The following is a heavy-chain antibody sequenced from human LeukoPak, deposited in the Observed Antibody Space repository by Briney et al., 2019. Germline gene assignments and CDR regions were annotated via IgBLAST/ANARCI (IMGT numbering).Heavy chain of an antibody. CDR1: GYTFTGYY. V-gene: IGHV1-2*06. D-gene: IGHD3-3*01. J-gene: IGHJ6*02. Sequence: ASVKVSCKASGYTFTGYYMHWVRQAPGQGLEWMGRINPNSGGTNYAQKFQGRVTMTRDTSISTAYMELSRLRSDDTAVYYCARAGVGYYDFWSGPGGVDIWGQGTAVIVSS. CDR3: ARAGVGYYDFWSGPGGVDI. CDR2: INPNSGGT.